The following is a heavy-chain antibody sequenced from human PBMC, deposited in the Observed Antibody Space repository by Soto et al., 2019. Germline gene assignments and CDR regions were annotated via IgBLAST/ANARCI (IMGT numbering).Heavy chain of an antibody. D-gene: IGHD6-13*01. CDR3: ARLQAAAGDNDLTFDY. Sequence: GESLKISCQGSGYSFTSYWIGWVRQMPGKGLEWMGTIYPGDSDTRYSPSFQGQVTTSADKSISTAYLQWSSLKASDTAMYYCARLQAAAGDNDLTFDYWGQGTLVTVSS. V-gene: IGHV5-51*01. CDR1: GYSFTSYW. J-gene: IGHJ4*02. CDR2: IYPGDSDT.